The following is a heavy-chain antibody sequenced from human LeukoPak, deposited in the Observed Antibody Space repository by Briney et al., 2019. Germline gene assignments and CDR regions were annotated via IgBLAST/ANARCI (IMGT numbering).Heavy chain of an antibody. D-gene: IGHD3-22*01. Sequence: GGSLRLSCAASGFTVSSSYMSWVRQAPGKGLEWVSIIYTDGSTYYADSVKGRFTISRDNSKDTLYLQMNSLRAEDAAVYYCAKDPDYYDSSGYYYRGGYFDYWGQGTLVTVSS. J-gene: IGHJ4*02. CDR3: AKDPDYYDSSGYYYRGGYFDY. CDR2: IYTDGST. CDR1: GFTVSSSY. V-gene: IGHV3-66*02.